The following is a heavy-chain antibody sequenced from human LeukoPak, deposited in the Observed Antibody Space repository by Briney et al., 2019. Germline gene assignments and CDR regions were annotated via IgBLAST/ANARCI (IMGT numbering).Heavy chain of an antibody. D-gene: IGHD1-26*01. V-gene: IGHV4-59*12. J-gene: IGHJ3*02. CDR3: ARALTDWVGREYAFDI. CDR1: GGSISSYY. CDR2: IYYSGST. Sequence: SETLSLTCTVSGGSISSYYWSWIRQPPGKGLEWIGYIYYSGSTNYNPSLKSRVTMSVDTSKNQFSLKLSSVTAADTAVYYCARALTDWVGREYAFDIWGQGTMVTVSS.